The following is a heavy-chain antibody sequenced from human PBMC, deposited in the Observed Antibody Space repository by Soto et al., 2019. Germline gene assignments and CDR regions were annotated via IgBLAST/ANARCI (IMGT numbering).Heavy chain of an antibody. D-gene: IGHD5-18*01. CDR2: IYYSGST. CDR3: ARQHLRAREFSSGLRDY. CDR1: GGSSSSSSYY. J-gene: IGHJ4*02. V-gene: IGHV4-39*01. Sequence: LETLSLTCSVVGGSSSSSSYYWGCIRQPPGKGLEWIGSIYYSGSTYYNPSLKSRVTISVDASKNQFSLKLSAVTAADTAVYFCARQHLRAREFSSGLRDYWCKVTLIS.